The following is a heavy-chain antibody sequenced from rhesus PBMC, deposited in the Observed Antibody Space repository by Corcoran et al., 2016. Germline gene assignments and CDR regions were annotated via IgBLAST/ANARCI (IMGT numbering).Heavy chain of an antibody. V-gene: IGHV3S25*01. D-gene: IGHD5-42*01. CDR3: AKARGYSGYSSFDY. Sequence: EVQLVESGGGLAKPGGSLRLSCAASGFTFSSYWMNWVRQGPGKGLEWVSAINSDGCSTYSADSVKGRFTISRDNSKNTLSLQMNSLRAEDTAVYYCAKARGYSGYSSFDYWGQGVLVTVSS. J-gene: IGHJ4*01. CDR2: INSDGCST. CDR1: GFTFSSYW.